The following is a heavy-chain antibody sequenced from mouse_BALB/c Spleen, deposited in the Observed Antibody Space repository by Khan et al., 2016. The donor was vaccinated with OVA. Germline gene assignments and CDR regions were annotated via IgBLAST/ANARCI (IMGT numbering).Heavy chain of an antibody. CDR2: INPSNGYT. D-gene: IGHD2-14*01. V-gene: IGHV1-4*01. Sequence: QVRLQQSGAELARPGASVKMSCKASGYTFTSYTIHWIKERPGQGLEWIGYINPSNGYTNYNQKFKDKATLTTDISSTTAYLQLSSLTSDDSAVYNCIRDGAYHRNDGWFAYWGQGTLVTVSA. CDR1: GYTFTSYT. CDR3: IRDGAYHRNDGWFAY. J-gene: IGHJ3*01.